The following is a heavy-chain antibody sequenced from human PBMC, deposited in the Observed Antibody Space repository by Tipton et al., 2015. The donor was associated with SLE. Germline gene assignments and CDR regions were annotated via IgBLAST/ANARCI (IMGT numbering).Heavy chain of an antibody. CDR3: VKDLRVVGRWFDP. V-gene: IGHV3-23*01. Sequence: LSLTCTVSGGSISSGNWWTWVRQPPGKGLEWVSSISGTGGTTYYADSVKGRFTISRDNSENTLFMHMDSLRDEDTAVYYCVKDLRVVGRWFDPWGQGTLVSVSS. CDR2: ISGTGGTT. J-gene: IGHJ5*02. CDR1: GGSISSGN. D-gene: IGHD3-22*01.